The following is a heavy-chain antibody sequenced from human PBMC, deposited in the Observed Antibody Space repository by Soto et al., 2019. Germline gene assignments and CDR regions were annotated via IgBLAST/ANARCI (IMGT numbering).Heavy chain of an antibody. V-gene: IGHV3-48*02. J-gene: IGHJ5*02. D-gene: IGHD3-3*01. Sequence: GGSLRLSCAASGFTFSSYSMNWVRQAPGKGLEWVSYISSSSSTIYYADSVKGRFTISRDNAKNSLYLQMNSLRDEDTAVYYCASPGITIFGVVDGSGWFDPWGQGTRVTVSS. CDR3: ASPGITIFGVVDGSGWFDP. CDR1: GFTFSSYS. CDR2: ISSSSSTI.